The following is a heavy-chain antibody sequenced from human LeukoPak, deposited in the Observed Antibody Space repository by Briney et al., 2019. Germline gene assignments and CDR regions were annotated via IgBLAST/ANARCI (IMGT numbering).Heavy chain of an antibody. CDR1: GGSISSSSYY. V-gene: IGHV4-39*01. Sequence: SETLSLTCTVSGGSISSSSYYWVWLRQPPGKGLEWIGSIYHSGSTYFNPSLKSRVTISVDTSKSQFSLKLSSVTAADTAVYYCARSAAQPKSYYDFWSGYYPSEFDYWGQGTLVTVSS. J-gene: IGHJ4*02. CDR3: ARSAAQPKSYYDFWSGYYPSEFDY. CDR2: IYHSGST. D-gene: IGHD3-3*01.